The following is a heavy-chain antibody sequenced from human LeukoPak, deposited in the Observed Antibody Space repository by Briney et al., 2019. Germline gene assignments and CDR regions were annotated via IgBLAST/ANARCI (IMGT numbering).Heavy chain of an antibody. CDR3: ASRSYSSGYSFDY. V-gene: IGHV5-51*01. CDR2: IYPGDSDT. J-gene: IGHJ4*02. D-gene: IGHD3-22*01. Sequence: GESLKISCKGSGYSFSTYWIGWVRQMPGKGLEWMGIIYPGDSDTRYSPSFQGQVTISADKSISTAYLQWSSLKASDTAMYYCASRSYSSGYSFDYWGQGTLVTVSS. CDR1: GYSFSTYW.